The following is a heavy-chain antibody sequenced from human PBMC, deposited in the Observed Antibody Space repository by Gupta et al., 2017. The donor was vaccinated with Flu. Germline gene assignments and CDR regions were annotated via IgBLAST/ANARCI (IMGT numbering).Heavy chain of an antibody. CDR2: INPDGSST. V-gene: IGHV3-74*03. CDR3: ATVTTGC. Sequence: QWVRQAPGKGVVWVSRINPDGSSTTYADSVKGRFTISRDNAKNTLYLQMNSLGADDTAVYYCATVTTGCWGQGTLVTGSS. J-gene: IGHJ4*02. D-gene: IGHD4-17*01.